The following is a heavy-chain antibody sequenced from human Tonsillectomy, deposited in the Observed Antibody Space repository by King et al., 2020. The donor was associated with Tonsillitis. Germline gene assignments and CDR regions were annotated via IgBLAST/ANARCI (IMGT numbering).Heavy chain of an antibody. V-gene: IGHV4-59*08. CDR1: GGSISSYY. D-gene: IGHD3-3*01. CDR2: IYYSGST. J-gene: IGHJ2*01. Sequence: QLQESGPGLVKPSETLSLTCTVSGGSISSYYWSWIRQPPGKGLEWIGYIYYSGSTNYNPSLKSRVTISVDTSKNQFSLKLSSVTAADTAVYYCARQLGLRFLEWPYWYFDLWGRGTLVTVSS. CDR3: ARQLGLRFLEWPYWYFDL.